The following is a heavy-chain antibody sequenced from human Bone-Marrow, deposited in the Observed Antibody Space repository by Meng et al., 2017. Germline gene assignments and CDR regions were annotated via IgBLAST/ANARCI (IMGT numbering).Heavy chain of an antibody. V-gene: IGHV4-4*02. CDR1: GGSISSSNW. D-gene: IGHD2-8*01. J-gene: IGHJ4*02. Sequence: QVQLQESGPGLVKPSGTLSLTCAGSGGSISSSNWWSWVRQPPGRGLEWIGEIYHSGSTNYNPSLKSRVTISVDKSKNQFSLKLSSVTAADTAVYYCARVADCTNGVCYSTYYFDYWGQGTLVTVSS. CDR2: IYHSGST. CDR3: ARVADCTNGVCYSTYYFDY.